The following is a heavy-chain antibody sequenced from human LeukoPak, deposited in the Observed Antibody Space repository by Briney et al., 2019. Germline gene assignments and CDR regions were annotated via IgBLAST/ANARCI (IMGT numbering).Heavy chain of an antibody. V-gene: IGHV3-48*03. J-gene: IGHJ4*02. CDR2: ISSSGSTI. Sequence: TGGSLRLSCSASGFTFISYEMNWGRQAPGKGLEWGSYISSSGSTIYYADSVTGRFTISRDNAKNSLYLQMNSLRAEDTAVYYCARARGYSSGWYVPASYFDYWGQGTLVTVSS. D-gene: IGHD6-19*01. CDR1: GFTFISYE. CDR3: ARARGYSSGWYVPASYFDY.